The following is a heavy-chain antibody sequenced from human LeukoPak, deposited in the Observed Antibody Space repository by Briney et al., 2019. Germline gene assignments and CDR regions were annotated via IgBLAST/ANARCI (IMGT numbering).Heavy chain of an antibody. CDR3: ARDGGYSSSSAFDY. J-gene: IGHJ4*02. V-gene: IGHV3-48*01. D-gene: IGHD6-6*01. Sequence: GGSLRLSCAASGFTFSSYEMNWVRQAPGKGLEWVSYISSSSSTIYYADSVKGRFTISRDNAKNSLYLQMNSLRAEDTAVYYCARDGGYSSSSAFDYWGQGTLVTVSS. CDR1: GFTFSSYE. CDR2: ISSSSSTI.